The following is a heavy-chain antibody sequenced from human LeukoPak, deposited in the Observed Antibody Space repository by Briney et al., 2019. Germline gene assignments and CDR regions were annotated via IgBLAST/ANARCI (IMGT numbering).Heavy chain of an antibody. V-gene: IGHV4-59*01. CDR1: GGSISGYY. J-gene: IGHJ2*01. CDR2: IHYSGTT. CDR3: ARENGWSHWYSDL. Sequence: SETLSLTCTVSGGSISGYYWSWIRQTPGKGLEWIGSIHYSGTTNYNPSLKSRLTISVDMSKNQFSLKVTSVSAADTAVYYCARENGWSHWYSDLWGRGALVTVSS. D-gene: IGHD3-3*01.